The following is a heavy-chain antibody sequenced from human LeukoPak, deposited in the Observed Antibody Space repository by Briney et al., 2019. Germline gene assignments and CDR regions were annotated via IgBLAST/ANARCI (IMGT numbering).Heavy chain of an antibody. D-gene: IGHD3-16*02. Sequence: GRSLRLSCAASGFTFSSYGMHWVRQAPGKGLEWVAVISYDGSNKYYADSVKGRFTISRDNSKNTLYLQMNSLRAEDTAVYYCAHFGGVIDNAFDIWGQGTMVTVSS. CDR2: ISYDGSNK. CDR1: GFTFSSYG. V-gene: IGHV3-30*03. CDR3: AHFGGVIDNAFDI. J-gene: IGHJ3*02.